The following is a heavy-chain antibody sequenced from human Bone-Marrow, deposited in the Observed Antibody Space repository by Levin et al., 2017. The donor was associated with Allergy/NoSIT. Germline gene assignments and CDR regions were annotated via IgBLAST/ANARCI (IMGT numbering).Heavy chain of an antibody. D-gene: IGHD1-14*01. CDR3: ARHNNPGDYFDF. CDR2: IYSDETSA. Sequence: GGSLRLSCAASGFTSSRYWMHWVRQPPGKGLKWVSRIYSDETSADFADSVKGRFTISRDNAKNTVYLQMNSLRVEDTAVYYCARHNNPGDYFDFRGQGTLVTVSS. CDR1: GFTSSRYW. V-gene: IGHV3-74*01. J-gene: IGHJ4*02.